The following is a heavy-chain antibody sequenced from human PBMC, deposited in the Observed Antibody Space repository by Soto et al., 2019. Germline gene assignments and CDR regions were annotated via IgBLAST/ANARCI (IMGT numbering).Heavy chain of an antibody. V-gene: IGHV3-30-3*01. CDR3: ASDYGDGSYHFDL. J-gene: IGHJ4*02. CDR1: GFTFSDYT. CDR2: MSSDGGNT. D-gene: IGHD3-16*01. Sequence: QVQLVESGGGVVQPGRSLRLSCAASGFTFSDYTMHWVRQAPGKELEWVALMSSDGGNTQYTDSVKGRFTISRDNSKNTLYLQLASLRPVDTTVYYCASDYGDGSYHFDLWGQGTLVTVSS.